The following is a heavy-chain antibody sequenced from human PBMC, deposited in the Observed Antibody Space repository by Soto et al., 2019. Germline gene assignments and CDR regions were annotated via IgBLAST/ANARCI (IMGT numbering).Heavy chain of an antibody. J-gene: IGHJ6*02. CDR3: ARQSYSSGWYSPYYYGMDV. V-gene: IGHV4-39*01. D-gene: IGHD6-19*01. CDR2: IFYSGST. Sequence: SETLSLTCTVSGGSISSSSYYWGWIRQPPGKGLEWIGSIFYSGSTYYNPSLKSRVTISVDTSKNQFSLKLSSVTAADTAVYYCARQSYSSGWYSPYYYGMDVWGQGTTVTVSS. CDR1: GGSISSSSYY.